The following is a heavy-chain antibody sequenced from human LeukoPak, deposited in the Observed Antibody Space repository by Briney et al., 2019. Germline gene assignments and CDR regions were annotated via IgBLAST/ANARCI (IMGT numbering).Heavy chain of an antibody. CDR2: ISSSGSTI. V-gene: IGHV3-48*03. D-gene: IGHD3-22*01. J-gene: IGHJ3*02. Sequence: GGSLRLSCAASGFTFSSYEMNWVRQAPGKGLEWVSYISSSGSTIYYADSVKGRFTISRDNAKNSLYLQMNSLRAEDTAVYCCAREGYYDSRDAFDIWGQGTMVTVSS. CDR3: AREGYYDSRDAFDI. CDR1: GFTFSSYE.